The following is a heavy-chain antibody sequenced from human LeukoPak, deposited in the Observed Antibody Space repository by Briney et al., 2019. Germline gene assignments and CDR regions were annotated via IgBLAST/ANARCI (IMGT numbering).Heavy chain of an antibody. CDR2: ISGSGGST. CDR1: GFTFSSYA. D-gene: IGHD3-3*01. V-gene: IGHV3-23*01. Sequence: GGSLRLSCAASGFTFSSYAMSWVRQAPGKGLEWVSAISGSGGSTYYADSVKGRFTISRDNSKNTLYLQMNSLRAEDTAVYYCAKGGNYDFWSGYYRFWGQGTLVTVSS. CDR3: AKGGNYDFWSGYYRF. J-gene: IGHJ4*02.